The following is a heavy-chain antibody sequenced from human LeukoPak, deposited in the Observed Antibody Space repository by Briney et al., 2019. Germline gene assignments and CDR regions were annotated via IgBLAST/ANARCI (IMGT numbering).Heavy chain of an antibody. CDR1: GYTFTSYD. CDR3: AINLPANRRFQH. V-gene: IGHV1-8*01. CDR2: MNSNSGNT. J-gene: IGHJ1*01. Sequence: ASVKVSCKASGYTFTSYDINWVRQATGQGPEWMGWMNSNSGNTGYAQKFQGRVTMTRNTSISTAYMELSNVRSEDTAMYYCAINLPANRRFQHWGQGTLVTVSS. D-gene: IGHD1-14*01.